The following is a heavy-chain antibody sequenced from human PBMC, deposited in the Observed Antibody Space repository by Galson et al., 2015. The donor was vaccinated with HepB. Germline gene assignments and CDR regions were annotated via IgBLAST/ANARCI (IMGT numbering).Heavy chain of an antibody. V-gene: IGHV1-3*01. CDR3: ARAGQRQYCSSTSCYEVNWFDP. CDR1: GYTFTSYA. Sequence: SVKVSCKASGYTFTSYAMHWVRQAPGQRLEWMGWINAGNGNTKYSQKFQGRVTITRDTSASTAYMELSSLRSEDTAVYYCARAGQRQYCSSTSCYEVNWFDPWGQGTLVTVSS. J-gene: IGHJ5*02. D-gene: IGHD2-2*01. CDR2: INAGNGNT.